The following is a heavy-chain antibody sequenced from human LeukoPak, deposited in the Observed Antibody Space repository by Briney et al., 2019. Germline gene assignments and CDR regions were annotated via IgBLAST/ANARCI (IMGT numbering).Heavy chain of an antibody. CDR3: ARDYYGSGSFSGH. J-gene: IGHJ4*02. D-gene: IGHD3-10*01. Sequence: ASVKVSCKASGYTFTDYYMHWVRQAPGQGLEWMGWINPKSGDTNFAQKFQGRVTMPRDTSITTAYMELSRLTSDDTAVYYCARDYYGSGSFSGHWGQGTLVTVSS. CDR2: INPKSGDT. V-gene: IGHV1-2*02. CDR1: GYTFTDYY.